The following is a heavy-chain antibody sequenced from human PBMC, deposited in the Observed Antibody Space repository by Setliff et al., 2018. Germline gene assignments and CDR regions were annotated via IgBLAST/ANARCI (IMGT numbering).Heavy chain of an antibody. CDR2: IRSKAYGGTT. CDR1: GFTFSNYW. D-gene: IGHD2-21*01. CDR3: LGSLRKINSFDT. J-gene: IGHJ3*02. V-gene: IGHV3-49*04. Sequence: GGSLRLSCAASGFTFSNYWMHWVRQAPGKGLEWVGFIRSKAYGGTTEYAASVKGRFTISRDDSKSIAYLQMNSLKTEDTAVYYCLGSLRKINSFDTWGQGTMVTVSS.